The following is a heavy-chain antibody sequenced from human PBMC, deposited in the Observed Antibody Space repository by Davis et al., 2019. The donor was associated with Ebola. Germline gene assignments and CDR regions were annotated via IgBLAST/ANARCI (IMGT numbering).Heavy chain of an antibody. CDR1: GFTFSSYA. J-gene: IGHJ4*02. V-gene: IGHV3-30-3*01. Sequence: PGGSLRLSCAASGFTFSSYAMHWVRQAPGKGLEWVAVISYDGSNKYYADSVKGRFTISRDNSKNTLYLQMNSLRAEDTAVYYCARPGESCRVSNGVCFGYWGQGTLVTVSS. D-gene: IGHD2-8*01. CDR3: ARPGESCRVSNGVCFGY. CDR2: ISYDGSNK.